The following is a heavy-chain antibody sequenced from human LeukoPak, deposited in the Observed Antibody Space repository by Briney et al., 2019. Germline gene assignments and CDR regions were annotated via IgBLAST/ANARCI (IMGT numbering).Heavy chain of an antibody. J-gene: IGHJ6*03. Sequence: SETLSLTCTVSGGSISSYYWGWIRQPPGKGLEWIGYINYSGSTNDNPSLKSRVTISVDTSKNQFSLKLSSVTAADTAVYYCARGRNYGHYYYYMGVWGKGTTVTVSS. CDR1: GGSISSYY. D-gene: IGHD3-16*01. CDR2: INYSGST. CDR3: ARGRNYGHYYYYMGV. V-gene: IGHV4-59*12.